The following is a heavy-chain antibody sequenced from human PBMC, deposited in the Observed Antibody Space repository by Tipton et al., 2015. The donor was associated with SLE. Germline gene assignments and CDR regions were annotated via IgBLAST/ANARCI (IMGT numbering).Heavy chain of an antibody. CDR3: ARVRVGATDDAFDI. J-gene: IGHJ3*02. D-gene: IGHD1-26*01. Sequence: SLRLSCAASGFTVSSNYMSWVRQAPGKGLEWVSVIYSGGSTYYADSVKGQFTISRDNSKNTLYLQMNSLRAEDTAVYYCARVRVGATDDAFDIWGQGTMVTVSS. CDR1: GFTVSSNY. CDR2: IYSGGST. V-gene: IGHV3-53*05.